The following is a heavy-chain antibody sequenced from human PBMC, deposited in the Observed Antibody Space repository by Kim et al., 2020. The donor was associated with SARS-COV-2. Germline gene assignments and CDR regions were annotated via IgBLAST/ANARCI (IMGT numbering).Heavy chain of an antibody. J-gene: IGHJ3*02. CDR3: VRATNDAFDI. CDR1: GGSISSYY. D-gene: IGHD1-26*01. V-gene: IGHV4-59*01. Sequence: SETLSLICTVSGGSISSYYWSWIRQPPGKGLEWIGYIYYSGSTNYNPSLKSRVTISVDTSKNQFSLKLSSVTAADTAVYYCVRATNDAFDIWGQGTMVTV. CDR2: IYYSGST.